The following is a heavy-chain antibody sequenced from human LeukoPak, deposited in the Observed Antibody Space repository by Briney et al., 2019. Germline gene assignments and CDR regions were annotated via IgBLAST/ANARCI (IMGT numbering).Heavy chain of an antibody. Sequence: GGSLRLSCAASAFTFSSYAMSWVRQAPGRGLEWVSAISCSGGSTYHAGPVKGRFTISRDNSKNTLYLQMNSLRAEDTAVYYCAGSYYLLRFDYWGQGTLVTVSS. J-gene: IGHJ4*02. CDR2: ISCSGGST. V-gene: IGHV3-23*01. D-gene: IGHD2-15*01. CDR3: AGSYYLLRFDY. CDR1: AFTFSSYA.